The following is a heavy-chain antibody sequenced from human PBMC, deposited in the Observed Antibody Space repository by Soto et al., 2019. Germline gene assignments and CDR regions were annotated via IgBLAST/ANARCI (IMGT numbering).Heavy chain of an antibody. CDR3: ASRCGYYNSYYHMDG. D-gene: IGHD3-9*01. CDR2: IVVGSGNT. V-gene: IGHV1-58*02. J-gene: IGHJ6*03. CDR1: GFTFSNSA. Sequence: SVKVSCKASGFTFSNSAIQWVRQTRGQRLEWIGWIVVGSGNTNYARELHGRVTITRDMSTSAAYMELSSLRSEDTAIYYCASRCGYYNSYYHMDGWGQGTTVPGSS.